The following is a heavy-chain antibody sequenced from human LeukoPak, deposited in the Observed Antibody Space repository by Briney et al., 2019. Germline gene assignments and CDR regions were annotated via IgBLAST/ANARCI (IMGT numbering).Heavy chain of an antibody. CDR2: IYHSGST. CDR1: GGSISSYY. V-gene: IGHV4-59*12. J-gene: IGHJ4*02. D-gene: IGHD3-10*01. Sequence: SETLSLTCTVSGGSISSYYWSWIRQPPGKGLEWIGYIYHSGSTYYNPSLKSRVTISVDRSKNQFSLKLSSVTAADTAVYYCARAKEYYGSGSYSLWGQGTLVTVSS. CDR3: ARAKEYYGSGSYSL.